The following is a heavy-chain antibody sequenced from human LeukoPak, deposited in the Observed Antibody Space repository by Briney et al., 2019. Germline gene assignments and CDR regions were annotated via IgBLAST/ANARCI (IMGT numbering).Heavy chain of an antibody. Sequence: ASVKVSCKASGYTFTSYAISWVRQAPGQGLEWMGGIIPIFGTANYAQKFQGRVTITADESTSTAYMELSSLRSEDTAVYYCARDLRYSSSWGRRAEYFQHWGQGTLVTVSS. V-gene: IGHV1-69*13. CDR3: ARDLRYSSSWGRRAEYFQH. D-gene: IGHD6-13*01. CDR1: GYTFTSYA. CDR2: IIPIFGTA. J-gene: IGHJ1*01.